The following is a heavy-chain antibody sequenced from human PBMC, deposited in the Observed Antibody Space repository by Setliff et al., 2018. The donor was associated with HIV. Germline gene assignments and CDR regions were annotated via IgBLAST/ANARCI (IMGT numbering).Heavy chain of an antibody. V-gene: IGHV6-1*01. J-gene: IGHJ3*02. CDR2: TYYRSTWRF. CDR1: GDNVSSGTSA. Sequence: SPTLSLTCAISGDNVSSGTSAWSWIRQSPSRGLEWLGRTYYRSTWRFGYADSVRGRISIAPDTSKNQFSMQLKSVTPEDAAVYFCVRDRGISSFETWGQGTKVTVSS. D-gene: IGHD3-10*01. CDR3: VRDRGISSFET.